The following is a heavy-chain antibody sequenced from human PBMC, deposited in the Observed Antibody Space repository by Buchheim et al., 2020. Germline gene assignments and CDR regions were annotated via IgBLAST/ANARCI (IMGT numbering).Heavy chain of an antibody. Sequence: EVQLVESGGGLVQPGGSLRLSCAASGFTFSSYSMNWVRQAPGKGLEWVSCISSSSSTIYYADSVKGRFTISRDNAKNSLYLQMNSLRAEDTAVYYCAREGGELERGADYYYYGMGVWGQGTT. CDR2: ISSSSSTI. V-gene: IGHV3-48*01. CDR3: AREGGELERGADYYYYGMGV. D-gene: IGHD1-1*01. CDR1: GFTFSSYS. J-gene: IGHJ6*02.